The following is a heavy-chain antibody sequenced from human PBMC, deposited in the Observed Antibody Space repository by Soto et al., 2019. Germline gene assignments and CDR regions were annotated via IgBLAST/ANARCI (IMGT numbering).Heavy chain of an antibody. Sequence: GGSLRLSCAASGFTFSSYSMNWVRQAPGKGLEWVSSISSSSSYIYYADSVKGRFTISRDNAKNSLYLQMNSLRAEDTAVYYCARDTSFRGYYGSGSYFDYWGQGTLVTVSS. J-gene: IGHJ4*02. CDR3: ARDTSFRGYYGSGSYFDY. CDR2: ISSSSSYI. V-gene: IGHV3-21*01. D-gene: IGHD3-10*01. CDR1: GFTFSSYS.